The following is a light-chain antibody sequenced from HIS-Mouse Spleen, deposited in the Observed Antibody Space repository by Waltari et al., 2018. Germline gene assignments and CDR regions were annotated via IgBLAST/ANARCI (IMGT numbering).Light chain of an antibody. CDR1: QDISNY. J-gene: IGKJ3*01. CDR2: DAS. Sequence: DIKMTQSPSSLSASVGDRVTITCQASQDISNYLNWYQQKPGKAPKLLIYDASNLETVAPSRFSGSGSGTDFTFSISSLQPEDIATYYCQQYDNLPFTFGPGTKVDIK. CDR3: QQYDNLPFT. V-gene: IGKV1-33*01.